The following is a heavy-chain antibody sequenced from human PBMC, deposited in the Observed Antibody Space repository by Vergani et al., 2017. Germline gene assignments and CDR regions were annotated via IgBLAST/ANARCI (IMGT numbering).Heavy chain of an antibody. CDR1: FDSIRNLY. J-gene: IGHJ5*02. Sequence: QVQLQESGPGLVKSSETLSLTCSVSFDSIRNLYCNWIRQPPGKGLECIGSIHYSENTNYNPSLKTRVTISVDTSKNQFSLTLTSVTAADTDVYYCASDTHSGQRADRWGQGILVTVTS. V-gene: IGHV4-59*11. CDR3: ASDTHSGQRADR. D-gene: IGHD6-19*01. CDR2: IHYSENT.